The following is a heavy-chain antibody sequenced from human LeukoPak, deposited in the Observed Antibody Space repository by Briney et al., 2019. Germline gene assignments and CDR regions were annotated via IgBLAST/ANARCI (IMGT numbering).Heavy chain of an antibody. CDR2: ISSSGSTI. V-gene: IGHV3-11*01. CDR1: GFTFSDYY. J-gene: IGHJ4*02. Sequence: GGSLRLSCAASGFTFSDYYMNWIRQAPGRGLEWVSYISSSGSTIHYADSVKGRFTISRDNAKNSLYLQMNSLRAEDTAVYYCARQYSYGSRAFDYWGQGTLVTVSS. D-gene: IGHD5-18*01. CDR3: ARQYSYGSRAFDY.